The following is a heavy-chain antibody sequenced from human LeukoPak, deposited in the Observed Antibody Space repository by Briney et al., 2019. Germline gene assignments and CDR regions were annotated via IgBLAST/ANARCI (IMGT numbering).Heavy chain of an antibody. CDR2: IYYSGST. V-gene: IGHV4-59*01. J-gene: IGHJ6*02. D-gene: IGHD6-19*01. CDR1: GGSLSSYY. CDR3: ARDSPPSSSGWYGNGMDV. Sequence: SETLSLTCTVSGGSLSSYYWSWIRQPPGKGLEGIGYIYYSGSTNYNPSLKSRVTISVDTSKHQFSLKLSSVTAADTAVYYCARDSPPSSSGWYGNGMDVWGQGTTVTVSS.